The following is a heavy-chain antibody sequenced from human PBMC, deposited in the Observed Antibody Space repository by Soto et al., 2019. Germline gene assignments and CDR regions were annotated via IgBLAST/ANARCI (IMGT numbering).Heavy chain of an antibody. D-gene: IGHD3-10*01. V-gene: IGHV4-30-4*01. Sequence: QVQLQESGPGLVKPSQTLSLTCTVSGGSISSGDYYWSSIRQPPGEGLEWIGCIYYSRSTYYTPSLNSRVTRSVATSKNHFSMEISSVTAAYTAVYYCARAVFTMFWGVILYYFAYWGQGTPVPVST. CDR1: GGSISSGDYY. CDR2: IYYSRST. J-gene: IGHJ4*02. CDR3: ARAVFTMFWGVILYYFAY.